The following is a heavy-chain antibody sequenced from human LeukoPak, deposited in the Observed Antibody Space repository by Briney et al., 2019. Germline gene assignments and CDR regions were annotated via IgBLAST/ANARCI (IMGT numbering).Heavy chain of an antibody. CDR1: GGSFSGYY. Sequence: SETLSLTCADYGGSFSGYYWSWIRQPPGKGLEWIGEINHSGSTNYNPSLKSRVTISVDTSKNQFSLKLSSVTAADTAVYYCARAATWIQLGRWFDPWGQGTLVTVSS. J-gene: IGHJ5*02. CDR3: ARAATWIQLGRWFDP. CDR2: INHSGST. V-gene: IGHV4-34*01. D-gene: IGHD5-18*01.